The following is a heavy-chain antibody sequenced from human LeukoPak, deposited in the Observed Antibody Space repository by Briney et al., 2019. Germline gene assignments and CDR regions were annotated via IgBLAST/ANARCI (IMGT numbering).Heavy chain of an antibody. CDR1: GYTFTSYG. D-gene: IGHD6-6*01. J-gene: IGHJ3*02. Sequence: ASVKVSCKASGYTFTSYGISWVRQAPGQGLEWMGRINPNSGGTNYAQKFQGRVTMTRDTSISTAYMELSRLRSDDTAVYYCAKFSSIAARGDAFDIWGQGTMVTVSS. V-gene: IGHV1-2*06. CDR2: INPNSGGT. CDR3: AKFSSIAARGDAFDI.